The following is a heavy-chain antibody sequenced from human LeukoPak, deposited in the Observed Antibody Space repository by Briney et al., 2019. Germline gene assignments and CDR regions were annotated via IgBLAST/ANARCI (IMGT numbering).Heavy chain of an antibody. CDR3: ATGRWGRSRYYGLY. CDR2: FDPEDGET. J-gene: IGHJ4*02. D-gene: IGHD3-10*01. CDR1: GYTLTELS. V-gene: IGHV1-24*01. Sequence: GASVKVSCKVSGYTLTELSMHWVRQAPGKGLEWMGGFDPEDGETIYAQKFQGRVTTTEDTSTDTAYMELSSLRSEDTAVYYCATGRWGRSRYYGLYWGQGTLVTVSS.